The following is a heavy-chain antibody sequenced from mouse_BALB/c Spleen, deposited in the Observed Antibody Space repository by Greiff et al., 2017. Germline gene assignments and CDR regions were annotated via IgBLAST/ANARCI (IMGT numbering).Heavy chain of an antibody. CDR1: GFTFSSYA. D-gene: IGHD2-3*01. J-gene: IGHJ3*01. V-gene: IGHV5-6-5*01. Sequence: EVKLVESGGGLVKPGGSLKLSCAASGFTFSSYAMSWVRQTPEKRLEWVASISSGGSTYYPDSVKGRFTISRDNARNILYLQMSSLRSEDTAMYYCARGGSYDGYYVSAYWGQGTLVTVSA. CDR2: ISSGGST. CDR3: ARGGSYDGYYVSAY.